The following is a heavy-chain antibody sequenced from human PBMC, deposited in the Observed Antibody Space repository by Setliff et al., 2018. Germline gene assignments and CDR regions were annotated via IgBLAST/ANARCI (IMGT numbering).Heavy chain of an antibody. Sequence: GASVKVSCKVSGDTFRSYALTWVRQAPGQGLEWMGGVIPMSTTPRYAQKFQGRITITADESTRTVYMELTSPRSEDTAVYYCARDENCSGGTCHIYYHHGMDVWGQGTTVTVSS. J-gene: IGHJ6*02. CDR2: VIPMSTTP. CDR3: ARDENCSGGTCHIYYHHGMDV. D-gene: IGHD2-15*01. CDR1: GDTFRSYA. V-gene: IGHV1-69*13.